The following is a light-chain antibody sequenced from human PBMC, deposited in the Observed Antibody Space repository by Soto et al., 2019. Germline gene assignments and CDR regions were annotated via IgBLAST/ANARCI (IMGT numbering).Light chain of an antibody. J-gene: IGKJ3*01. V-gene: IGKV3-20*01. CDR2: GVS. Sequence: EIVLTQSPGTLPLSPGERATLSCRASQSLSNIYLAWYQQKPGQAPRVLIYGVSTRATGIPDRFSGSGSGTDFTLTISRLEPEDFAVYYCQQYGTLPFTFGPGTKVDIK. CDR3: QQYGTLPFT. CDR1: QSLSNIY.